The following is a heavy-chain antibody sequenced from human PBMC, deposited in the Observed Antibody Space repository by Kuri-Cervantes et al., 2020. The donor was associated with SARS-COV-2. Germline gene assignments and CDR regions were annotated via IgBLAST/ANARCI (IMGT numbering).Heavy chain of an antibody. V-gene: IGHV4-34*01. CDR2: INHSGST. Sequence: SETLSLTCTVSGGSMSRYYWSWIRQPPGKGLEWIGEINHSGSTNYNPSLKSRVTVSVDTSKNQFSLKLSSVTAADTAVYYCARVGVSSGWYLDYWGQGTLVTVSS. CDR3: ARVGVSSGWYLDY. CDR1: GGSMSRYY. J-gene: IGHJ4*02. D-gene: IGHD6-19*01.